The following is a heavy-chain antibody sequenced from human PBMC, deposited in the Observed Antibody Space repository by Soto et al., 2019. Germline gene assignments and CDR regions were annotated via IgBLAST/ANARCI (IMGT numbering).Heavy chain of an antibody. D-gene: IGHD4-4*01. CDR2: ISVKNGDT. Sequence: QVQLAQSGPELKKPGASLEVSCRASGYTFSNYGISWVRQVPGQGLEWMAWISVKNGDTNFAQKFQGRLSVTTDTSTSTAYFHLRSLISDDTAVYYCARLTTLSSPKYRFYYYMDIWGKGNTVTVSS. CDR1: GYTFSNYG. CDR3: ARLTTLSSPKYRFYYYMDI. J-gene: IGHJ6*03. V-gene: IGHV1-18*01.